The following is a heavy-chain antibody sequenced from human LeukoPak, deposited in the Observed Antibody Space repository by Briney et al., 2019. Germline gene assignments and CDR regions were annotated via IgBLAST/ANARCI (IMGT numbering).Heavy chain of an antibody. D-gene: IGHD1-26*01. J-gene: IGHJ4*02. CDR2: ISYDGSNK. CDR3: AKLSDVNSGSYYFDY. CDR1: GFTFSSYG. Sequence: GGSLRLSCAASGFTFSSYGMHWVRQAPGKGLEWVAVISYDGSNKYYADSVKGRFTISRDNSKNTLYLQMNSLRAEDTAVYYCAKLSDVNSGSYYFDYWGQGTLVTVSS. V-gene: IGHV3-30*18.